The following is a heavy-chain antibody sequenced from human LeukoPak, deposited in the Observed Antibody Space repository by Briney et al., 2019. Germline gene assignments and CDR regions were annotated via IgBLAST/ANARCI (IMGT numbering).Heavy chain of an antibody. Sequence: GGSLRLSCAASGFTFSSYEMNWVRQAPGKGLEWVSYISSRGSTIYYADSVKGRFTISRDNAKNSLYLQMNSLRAEDTAVYYCARVWWFGELSYGFDPWGQGTLVTVSS. J-gene: IGHJ5*02. D-gene: IGHD3-10*01. V-gene: IGHV3-48*03. CDR3: ARVWWFGELSYGFDP. CDR2: ISSRGSTI. CDR1: GFTFSSYE.